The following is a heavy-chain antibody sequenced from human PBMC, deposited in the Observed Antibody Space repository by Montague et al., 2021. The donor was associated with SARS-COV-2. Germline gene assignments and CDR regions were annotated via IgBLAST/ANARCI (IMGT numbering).Heavy chain of an antibody. CDR1: GGSISSYN. D-gene: IGHD2-21*01. V-gene: IGHV4-59*01. J-gene: IGHJ6*02. CDR2: SYYSGNT. CDR3: AGLQGDGSLYGMDV. Sequence: SETLSLTCTVSGGSISSYNWSWIRQPPGKGLECICYSYYSGNTNYNPSLKSRVTISVDASKSQFSLKLSSVTAADTAVYYCAGLQGDGSLYGMDVWGQGTTVTVSS.